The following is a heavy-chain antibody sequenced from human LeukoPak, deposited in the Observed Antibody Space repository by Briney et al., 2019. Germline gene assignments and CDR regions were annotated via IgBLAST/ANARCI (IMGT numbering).Heavy chain of an antibody. J-gene: IGHJ6*03. CDR1: GGSINSYY. CDR3: ARVISSWDYYYYMDV. CDR2: IYYSGST. D-gene: IGHD6-13*01. Sequence: PSETLSLTCTVSGGSINSYYWSWIRQPPGKGLEWIGYIYYSGSTNYNPSLKSRVTISVDRSENQFSLKLTSVTAADTAVYYCARVISSWDYYYYMDVWGKGTTVTVSS. V-gene: IGHV4-59*01.